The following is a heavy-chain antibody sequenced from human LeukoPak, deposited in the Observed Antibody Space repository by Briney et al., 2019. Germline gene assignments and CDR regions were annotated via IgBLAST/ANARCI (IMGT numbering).Heavy chain of an antibody. D-gene: IGHD2-2*01. CDR3: ASTIVVVPAAIPTTAENAAFDI. Sequence: SVKVSCKASGGTFSSYAISWVRLAPGQGLEWMGGIIPIFGTANYAQKFQGRVTITADESTSTAYMELSSLRSEDTAVYYCASTIVVVPAAIPTTAENAAFDIWGQGTMVSVSS. CDR1: GGTFSSYA. V-gene: IGHV1-69*01. CDR2: IIPIFGTA. J-gene: IGHJ3*02.